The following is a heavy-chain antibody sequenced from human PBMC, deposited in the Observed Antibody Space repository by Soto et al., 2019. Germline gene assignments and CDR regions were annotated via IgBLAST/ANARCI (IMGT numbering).Heavy chain of an antibody. D-gene: IGHD6-19*01. V-gene: IGHV4-39*01. J-gene: IGHJ4*02. CDR1: GGSISSSSYY. Sequence: PSETLSLTCTVSGGSISSSSYYWGWIRQPPGKGLEWIGSIYYSGSTYYNPSLKSRVTISVDTSKNQFSLKLSSVTAADTAVYCCAAFSIAVAGQDNFDYWGQGTLVTVSS. CDR3: AAFSIAVAGQDNFDY. CDR2: IYYSGST.